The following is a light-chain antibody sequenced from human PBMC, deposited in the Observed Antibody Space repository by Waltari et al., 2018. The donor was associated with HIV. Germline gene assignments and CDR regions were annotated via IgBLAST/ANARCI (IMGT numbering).Light chain of an antibody. J-gene: IGLJ3*02. Sequence: QSALTDPRSASESPGHSVTVPSTGPRSAVRDHHYVSWYQQHPGKAPKLMIFDVNKRPSGFPDRFSGSKSGNTASLTISGLQAEDEADYYCCSYADGYTWVFGGGTKLTVL. V-gene: IGLV2-11*01. CDR3: CSYADGYTWV. CDR1: RSAVRDHHY. CDR2: DVN.